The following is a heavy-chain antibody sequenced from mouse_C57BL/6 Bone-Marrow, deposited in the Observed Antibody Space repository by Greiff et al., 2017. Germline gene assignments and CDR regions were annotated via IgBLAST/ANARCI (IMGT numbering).Heavy chain of an antibody. V-gene: IGHV1-50*01. Sequence: VKLQQPGAELVQPGASVKLSCKASGYTFTSYWMQWVKQRPGQGLEWIGEIGPSDSYTTYNQQFKGKATLTVDTSSSTAYMQLSSLTSEDSAVYYCARGGNYEYYYAMDDWGQGTSVTVSS. CDR3: ARGGNYEYYYAMDD. J-gene: IGHJ4*01. CDR1: GYTFTSYW. CDR2: IGPSDSYT. D-gene: IGHD2-1*01.